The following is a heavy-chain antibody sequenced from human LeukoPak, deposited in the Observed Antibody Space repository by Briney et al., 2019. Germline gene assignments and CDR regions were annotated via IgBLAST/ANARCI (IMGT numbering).Heavy chain of an antibody. CDR3: ARKLYDSSRYGQTYYFDY. CDR2: ISPYNGNT. CDR1: GYTFTGYY. D-gene: IGHD3-22*01. V-gene: IGHV1-18*04. Sequence: ASVKVSCKASGYTFTGYYMHWVRQAPGQGLEWMGWISPYNGNTNYAQKLQGRVTMTTDTSTSTAYMDLRSLRSDDTAVYYCARKLYDSSRYGQTYYFDYWGQGTLVTVSS. J-gene: IGHJ4*02.